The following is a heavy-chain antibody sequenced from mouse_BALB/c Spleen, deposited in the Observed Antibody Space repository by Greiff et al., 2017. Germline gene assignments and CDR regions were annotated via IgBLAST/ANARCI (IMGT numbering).Heavy chain of an antibody. CDR2: INPSTGYT. CDR3: TVRRGGYAMDY. V-gene: IGHV1-7*01. J-gene: IGHJ4*01. CDR1: GYTFTSYW. Sequence: QVQLQQSGAELAKPGASVKMSCKASGYTFTSYWMHWVKQRPGQGLEWIGYINPSTGYTEYNQKFKDKATLTVDKSSSTAYMQLSSPTSEDSAVYYCTVRRGGYAMDYWGQGTSVTVSS. D-gene: IGHD2-14*01.